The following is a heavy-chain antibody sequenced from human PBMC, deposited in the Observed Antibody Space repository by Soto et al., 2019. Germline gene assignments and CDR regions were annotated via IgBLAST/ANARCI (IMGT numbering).Heavy chain of an antibody. Sequence: PSETLSLTCAVYGGSFSGYYWSWIRQPPGKGLEWIGEINHSGSTNYNPSLKSRVTISVDTSKNQFSLKLSSVTAADTAVYYCARGPLYSSWYGYWGQGTLVTVSS. J-gene: IGHJ4*02. CDR1: GGSFSGYY. V-gene: IGHV4-34*01. D-gene: IGHD6-13*01. CDR2: INHSGST. CDR3: ARGPLYSSWYGY.